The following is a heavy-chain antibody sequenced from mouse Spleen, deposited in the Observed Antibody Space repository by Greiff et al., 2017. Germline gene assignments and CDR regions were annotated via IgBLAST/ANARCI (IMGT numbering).Heavy chain of an antibody. CDR2: IYPGDGDT. CDR1: GYAFSSSW. D-gene: IGHD2-3*01. J-gene: IGHJ3*01. V-gene: IGHV1-82*01. Sequence: QVQLQQSGPELVKPGASVKISCKASGYAFSSSWMNWVKQRPGKGLEWIGRIYPGDGDTNYNGKFKGKATLTADKSSSTAYMQLSSLTSEDSAVYFCASEGFCDGPWVAYWGQGTLVTVSA. CDR3: ASEGFCDGPWVAY.